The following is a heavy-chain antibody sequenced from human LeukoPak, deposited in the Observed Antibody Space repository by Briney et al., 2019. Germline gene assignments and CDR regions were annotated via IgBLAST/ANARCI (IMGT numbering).Heavy chain of an antibody. CDR3: ATKPSLNWFDP. V-gene: IGHV3-21*05. J-gene: IGHJ5*02. CDR1: GFTFSSYS. CDR2: ISSSSSYI. Sequence: GGSLRLSCAASGFTFSSYSMNWVRQAPGKGLEWVSYISSSSSYIYYADSVKGRFTISRDNAKNSLYLQMNSLRAEDTAVYYCATKPSLNWFDPWGQGTLVTVSS.